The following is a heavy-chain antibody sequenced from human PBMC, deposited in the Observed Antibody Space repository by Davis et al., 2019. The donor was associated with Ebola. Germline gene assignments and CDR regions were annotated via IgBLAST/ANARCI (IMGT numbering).Heavy chain of an antibody. D-gene: IGHD1-26*01. CDR2: IKSKADGGAT. V-gene: IGHV3-15*01. CDR3: TTPLSGTSPWYT. Sequence: PGGSLRLSCAVSGFTVSHAWMSWVRQAQGKGLEWVGRIKSKADGGATHYAAPVGGRFTVSRDDSKNTLYLQMNSLKTEDTALYYCTTPLSGTSPWYTWGQGTLVTVSS. CDR1: GFTVSHAW. J-gene: IGHJ5*02.